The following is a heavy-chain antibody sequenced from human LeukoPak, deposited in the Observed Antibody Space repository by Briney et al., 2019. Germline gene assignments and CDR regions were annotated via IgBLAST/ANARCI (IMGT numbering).Heavy chain of an antibody. CDR3: TREPVP. CDR1: GASINSYY. J-gene: IGHJ5*02. CDR2: FHGSGTA. V-gene: IGHV4-4*07. Sequence: PSETLSLTCIVSGASINSYYWSWIRQPAGKGLEWIGRFHGSGTASYNPSLKSRVTMSVDTSKNQFSLKLTSLTAADTAVYYCTREPVPWGQGTLVTVSS.